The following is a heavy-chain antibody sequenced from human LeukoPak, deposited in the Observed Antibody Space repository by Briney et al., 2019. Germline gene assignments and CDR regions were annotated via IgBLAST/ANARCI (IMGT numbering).Heavy chain of an antibody. CDR3: ATSPFLEWSNWFDP. CDR1: GYTFTGYY. V-gene: IGHV1-69-2*01. D-gene: IGHD3-3*02. Sequence: ASVKVSCKASGYTFTGYYMHWVQQAPGKGLEWMGRVDPEDGETIYAEKFQGRVTITADTSTDTAYMELSSLRSEDTAVYYCATSPFLEWSNWFDPWGQGTLVTVSS. J-gene: IGHJ5*02. CDR2: VDPEDGET.